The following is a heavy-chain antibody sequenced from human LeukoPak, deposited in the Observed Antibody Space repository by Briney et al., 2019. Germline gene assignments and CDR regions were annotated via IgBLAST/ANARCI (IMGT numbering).Heavy chain of an antibody. CDR3: ARGGVGGVSTLNKRNAFDI. CDR1: GFTFSSYW. Sequence: GGSLRLSCAASGFTFSSYWMHWVRQAPGKGLVWVSRINSDGSSTSYADSVKGRFTISRDNAKNTLYLQMNSLRAEDTAVYYCARGGVGGVSTLNKRNAFDIWGQGTMVTVSS. V-gene: IGHV3-74*01. D-gene: IGHD3-3*01. J-gene: IGHJ3*02. CDR2: INSDGSST.